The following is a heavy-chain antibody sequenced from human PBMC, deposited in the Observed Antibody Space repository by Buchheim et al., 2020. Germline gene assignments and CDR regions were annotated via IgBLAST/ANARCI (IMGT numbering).Heavy chain of an antibody. J-gene: IGHJ6*02. D-gene: IGHD2-8*01. CDR1: GGSISSSSYY. CDR2: IYYSGHT. Sequence: QLQLQESGPGLVKPSETLSLSCTVSGGSISSSSYYWGWIRQPPGKGLEWIGSIYYSGHTYYNLSLKSRVTISVDTSTNQFSLRLSTVTAADTAVYYCARRQTKAYYYGLDVWGRGTT. V-gene: IGHV4-39*07. CDR3: ARRQTKAYYYGLDV.